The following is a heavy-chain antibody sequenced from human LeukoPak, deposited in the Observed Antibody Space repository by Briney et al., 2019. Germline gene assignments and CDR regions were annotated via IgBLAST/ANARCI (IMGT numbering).Heavy chain of an antibody. V-gene: IGHV4-59*01. CDR3: ARGDSYESSGYYPNNNYYYYYMDV. Sequence: SETLSLTCTVSGASISHYYWSWLRQPPGKGLEWIGYISDSGSTNYNPSLKSRVTISGHTSTNQFSLRLSSVTAADTAVYYCARGDSYESSGYYPNNNYYYYYMDVWGKGTTVIVSS. CDR1: GASISHYY. J-gene: IGHJ6*03. D-gene: IGHD3-22*01. CDR2: ISDSGST.